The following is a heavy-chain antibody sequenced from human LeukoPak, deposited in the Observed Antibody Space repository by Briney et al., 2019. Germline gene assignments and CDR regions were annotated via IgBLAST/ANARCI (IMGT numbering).Heavy chain of an antibody. CDR3: ARVDGSGSYYFSY. CDR2: IYDSGST. D-gene: IGHD3-10*01. J-gene: IGHJ4*02. Sequence: SETLSLTCTVSGGSISSYYWSWIRQPPGKGLEWIGYIYDSGSTNYNPSLKSRVTISVDTSKNQFSLKLSSVTAADTAVYYCARVDGSGSYYFSYWGQGTLVTVSS. V-gene: IGHV4-59*01. CDR1: GGSISSYY.